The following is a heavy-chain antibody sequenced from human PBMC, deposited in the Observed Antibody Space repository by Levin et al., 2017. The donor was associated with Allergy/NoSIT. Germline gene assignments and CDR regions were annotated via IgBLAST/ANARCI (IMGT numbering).Heavy chain of an antibody. CDR1: GFPFTSAW. CDR3: TRGGPSGSYFDY. D-gene: IGHD3-16*01. Sequence: LSLTCAASGFPFTSAWMSWVRQAPGKGLEWVGRIRSKKDGETTDYTTPVKGRFTISRDDSKNTLYLQMNSLKTEDTAVYFCTRGGPSGSYFDYWGQGTLVTVSS. V-gene: IGHV3-15*01. J-gene: IGHJ4*02. CDR2: IRSKKDGETT.